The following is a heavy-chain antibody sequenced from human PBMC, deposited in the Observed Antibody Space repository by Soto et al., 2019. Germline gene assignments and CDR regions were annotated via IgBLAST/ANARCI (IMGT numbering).Heavy chain of an antibody. Sequence: PSETLSLTCTVSAGSISSYYWSWIRQPPRTGLEWIGYIYYSGNTNYHRSLKSRVSISVDTSKNQFSLKLSSMTAADTAVYYCARASLGGDGYKYWGQGTLVTVSS. V-gene: IGHV4-59*01. CDR2: IYYSGNT. J-gene: IGHJ4*02. CDR3: ARASLGGDGYKY. D-gene: IGHD3-16*01. CDR1: AGSISSYY.